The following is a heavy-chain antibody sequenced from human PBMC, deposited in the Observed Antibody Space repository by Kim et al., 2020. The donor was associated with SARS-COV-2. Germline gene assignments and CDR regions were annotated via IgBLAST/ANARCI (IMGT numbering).Heavy chain of an antibody. D-gene: IGHD2-21*01. V-gene: IGHV3-53*01. Sequence: GGSLRLSCAASGFTVSSNYMSWVRQAPGKGLEWVSVIYSGGSTYYADSVKGRFTISRDNSKNTLYLQMNSLRAEDTAVYYCARVTRFPNWFDPWGQGTLVTVSS. J-gene: IGHJ5*02. CDR2: IYSGGST. CDR3: ARVTRFPNWFDP. CDR1: GFTVSSNY.